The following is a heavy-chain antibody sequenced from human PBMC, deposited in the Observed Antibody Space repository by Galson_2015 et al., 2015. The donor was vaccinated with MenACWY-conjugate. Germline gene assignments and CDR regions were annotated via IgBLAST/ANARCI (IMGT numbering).Heavy chain of an antibody. J-gene: IGHJ6*02. CDR2: ICAGGISI. D-gene: IGHD6-19*01. Sequence: SLRLSCAASGFAFSNYCMHWVRQAPGKGLECVSRICAGGISIMYGDSVRGRFTISRGDAENTLYLQMDSLRADDTAVYFCVRGSSGWRGMDIWGQGTTVTVSS. CDR1: GFAFSNYC. V-gene: IGHV3-74*03. CDR3: VRGSSGWRGMDI.